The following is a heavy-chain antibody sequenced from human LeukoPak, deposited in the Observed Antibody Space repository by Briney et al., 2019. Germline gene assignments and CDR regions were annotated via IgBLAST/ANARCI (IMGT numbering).Heavy chain of an antibody. J-gene: IGHJ2*01. CDR3: ARDRGDGYNSAYWYFDL. D-gene: IGHD5-24*01. CDR1: GFTVSSNY. Sequence: GGSLRLSCAASGFTVSSNYMSWVRQAPGKGLEWVSVIYSGGSTYYADSVKGRFTISRDNSKNTLYLQMNSLRAEDTAVYYCARDRGDGYNSAYWYFDLWGRGTLVTVSS. CDR2: IYSGGST. V-gene: IGHV3-53*01.